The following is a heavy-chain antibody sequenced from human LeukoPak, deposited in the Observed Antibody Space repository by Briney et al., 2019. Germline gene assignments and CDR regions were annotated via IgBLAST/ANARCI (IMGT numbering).Heavy chain of an antibody. D-gene: IGHD3-22*01. CDR3: ARVDSSGYSSYYYYYGMDV. CDR1: GGSISSSNW. V-gene: IGHV4-4*02. CDR2: IYHSGST. Sequence: SGTLSLTCAVSGGSISSSNWWSWVRQPPGKGLEWVGEIYHSGSTNYNPSLKSRVTISVDKSKNQFSLKLSSVTAADTAVYYCARVDSSGYSSYYYYYGMDVWGQGTTVTVSS. J-gene: IGHJ6*02.